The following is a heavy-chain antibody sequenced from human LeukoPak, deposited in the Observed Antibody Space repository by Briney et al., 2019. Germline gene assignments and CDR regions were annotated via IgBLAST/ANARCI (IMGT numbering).Heavy chain of an antibody. CDR3: ARARYYGSGTWPYYFDY. CDR2: IWYVGSSE. D-gene: IGHD3-10*01. Sequence: GGSLRLSFAASGFTFSSFGMHWVRQAPGKGLEWVAFIWYVGSSEYYADSVKGRFTISRDNSKNTLYLQMNSLRAEDTAVYYCARARYYGSGTWPYYFDYWGQGTLVTVSS. J-gene: IGHJ4*02. CDR1: GFTFSSFG. V-gene: IGHV3-33*01.